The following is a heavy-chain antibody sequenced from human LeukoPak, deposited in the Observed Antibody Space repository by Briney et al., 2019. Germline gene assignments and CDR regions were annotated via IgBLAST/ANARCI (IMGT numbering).Heavy chain of an antibody. J-gene: IGHJ6*02. CDR3: ARGPHTVEMDV. Sequence: SETLPLTCAVYGGSFSGYYWSWIRQPPGKGLEWIGEINHSGSTNYNPSPKSRVTISVDTSKNQFSLKPSSVTAADTAVYYCARGPHTVEMDVWGQGTTVTVSS. CDR2: INHSGST. V-gene: IGHV4-34*01. CDR1: GGSFSGYY. D-gene: IGHD2-2*02.